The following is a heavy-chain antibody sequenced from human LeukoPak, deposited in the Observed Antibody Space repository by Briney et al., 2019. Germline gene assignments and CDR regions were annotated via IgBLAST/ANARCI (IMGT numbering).Heavy chain of an antibody. D-gene: IGHD1-1*01. J-gene: IGHJ6*02. CDR1: GFTFDDYA. Sequence: GGSLRLSCAASGFTFDDYAMHWVRQAPGKGLEWVSGISWNSGSIGYADSVKGRFTISRDNAKNSLYLQMNSLRAEDTALYYCAKDKRSGTTNYYGMDVWGQGTTVTVSS. CDR3: AKDKRSGTTNYYGMDV. V-gene: IGHV3-9*01. CDR2: ISWNSGSI.